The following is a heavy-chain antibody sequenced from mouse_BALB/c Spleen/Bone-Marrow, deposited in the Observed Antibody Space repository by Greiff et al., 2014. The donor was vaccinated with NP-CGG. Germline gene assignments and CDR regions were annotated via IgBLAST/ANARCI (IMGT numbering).Heavy chain of an antibody. V-gene: IGHV5-12-2*01. CDR1: GFTFSSCT. CDR2: ISNGGGIT. D-gene: IGHD1-1*01. J-gene: IGHJ2*01. CDR3: ARHYGSGVFYFDY. Sequence: EVKLMESGGGLVQPGGSLKLSCAASGFTFSSCTMSWVRLTPETRLEGVAYISNGGGITYYSDTVKGRFTISRDNAKNTLYLQMNSLKSEDTAMYYCARHYGSGVFYFDYWGQGTTLTVSS.